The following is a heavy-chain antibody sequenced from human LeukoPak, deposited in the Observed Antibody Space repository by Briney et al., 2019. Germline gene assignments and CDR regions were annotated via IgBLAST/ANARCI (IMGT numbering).Heavy chain of an antibody. J-gene: IGHJ3*02. Sequence: GGSLRLSCAASGFTFSSYAMHWVRQAPGKGPEWVAVISYDGSNKYYADSVKGRFTISRDNSKNTLYLQMNSLRAEDTAVYYCARGRFGELYDAFDIWGQGTMVTVSS. V-gene: IGHV3-30-3*01. CDR3: ARGRFGELYDAFDI. D-gene: IGHD3-10*01. CDR2: ISYDGSNK. CDR1: GFTFSSYA.